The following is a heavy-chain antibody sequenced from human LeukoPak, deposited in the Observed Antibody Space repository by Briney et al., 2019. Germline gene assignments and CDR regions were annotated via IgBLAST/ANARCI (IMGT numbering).Heavy chain of an antibody. CDR2: IYYSGTA. CDR1: GGSINSYY. D-gene: IGHD5-18*01. Sequence: PSETLSLTCTVSGGSINSYYWSWIRRPPGKGLKWIGYIYYSGTANYNPSLKGRVTISLNTSNNQFSLNLSSVTAADTAVYYCAGLYSYGDDYWGQGILVTVSS. J-gene: IGHJ4*02. CDR3: AGLYSYGDDY. V-gene: IGHV4-59*01.